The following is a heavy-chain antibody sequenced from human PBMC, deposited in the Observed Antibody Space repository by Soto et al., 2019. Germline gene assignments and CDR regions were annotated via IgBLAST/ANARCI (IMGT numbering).Heavy chain of an antibody. CDR1: GFLFSSYA. J-gene: IGHJ4*02. Sequence: QVQLVESGGGVVQPGRSLRLSCAASGFLFSSYAMHWVRQAPGKGMGWVAVISHDGSNKYYAESVKGRFTISRDNSKNTLHLQMNSLRAEDTAVYYCVKGSEEKSYWGQGTLVTVSS. CDR2: ISHDGSNK. CDR3: VKGSEEKSY. V-gene: IGHV3-30*18.